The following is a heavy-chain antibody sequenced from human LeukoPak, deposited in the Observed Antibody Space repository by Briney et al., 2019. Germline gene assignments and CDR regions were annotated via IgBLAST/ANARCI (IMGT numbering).Heavy chain of an antibody. J-gene: IGHJ4*02. CDR1: GFTFSRYW. CDR3: VRDNSSYNFDY. V-gene: IGHV3-74*01. Sequence: AGSLRLSCAAAGFTFSRYWMHWVRQAPGKGLVWVSCIKTDVSSTSIADSAKGRFTISRDNAKNTVYLQMNSLRAEDTAVYYCVRDNSSYNFDYWGQGTLVTVSS. D-gene: IGHD6-6*01. CDR2: IKTDVSST.